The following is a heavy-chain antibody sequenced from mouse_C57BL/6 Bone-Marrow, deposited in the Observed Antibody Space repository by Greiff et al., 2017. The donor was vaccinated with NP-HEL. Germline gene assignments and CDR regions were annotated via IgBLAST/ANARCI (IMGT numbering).Heavy chain of an antibody. D-gene: IGHD2-5*01. CDR3: AREGSYYSNPRAMDY. V-gene: IGHV1-82*01. CDR2: IYPGDGDT. Sequence: QVQLQQSGPELVKPGASVKISCKASGYAFSSSWMNWVKQRPGKGLEWIGRIYPGDGDTNYNGKFKGKATLTADKSSSTAYMQLSSLTSEDSAVYFCAREGSYYSNPRAMDYWGQGTSVTVSS. J-gene: IGHJ4*01. CDR1: GYAFSSSW.